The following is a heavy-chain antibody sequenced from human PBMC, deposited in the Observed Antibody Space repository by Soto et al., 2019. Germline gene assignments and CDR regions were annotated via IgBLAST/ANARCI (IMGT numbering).Heavy chain of an antibody. D-gene: IGHD3-9*01. V-gene: IGHV3-11*01. CDR1: GFTFSDYY. Sequence: QVQLVESGGGLVKPGGSLRLSCAASGFTFSDYYMTWIRQAPGKGLEWVSYISSSGSTMDYIDSVKGRFTISRDNAKNSLYLQMDSLRVEDTPVYYCARDVYDILTGWLSEQWGQGTLVTVYS. CDR3: ARDVYDILTGWLSEQ. J-gene: IGHJ4*02. CDR2: ISSSGSTM.